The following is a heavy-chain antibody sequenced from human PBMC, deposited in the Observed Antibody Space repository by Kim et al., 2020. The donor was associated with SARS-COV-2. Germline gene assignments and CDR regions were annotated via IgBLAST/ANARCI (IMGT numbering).Heavy chain of an antibody. V-gene: IGHV2-5*02. Sequence: SGPTLVKPTQTLTLSCTFSGFSLSTSGVGVGWIRQPPGKALEWLAIIYWDDDKRYSPSLKSRLTITKDTSNNQVVLTMTNVDPVDTATYYCALRRSDLGGIDYWGQGTLVTVSS. CDR1: GFSLSTSGVG. J-gene: IGHJ4*02. D-gene: IGHD1-26*01. CDR3: ALRRSDLGGIDY. CDR2: IYWDDDK.